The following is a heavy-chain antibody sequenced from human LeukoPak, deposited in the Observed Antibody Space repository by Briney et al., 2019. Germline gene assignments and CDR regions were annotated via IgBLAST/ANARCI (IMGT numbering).Heavy chain of an antibody. Sequence: GGSLRLSCAASGFTFSSYSMNWVRQAPGKGLEWVSSISSSSSYIYYADSVKGRFTISRDNAKNSLYLQMNSLRAEDTAVYYCAREARDVDTAMGFFDYWGQGTLVTVSS. D-gene: IGHD5-18*01. CDR2: ISSSSSYI. V-gene: IGHV3-21*01. J-gene: IGHJ4*02. CDR3: AREARDVDTAMGFFDY. CDR1: GFTFSSYS.